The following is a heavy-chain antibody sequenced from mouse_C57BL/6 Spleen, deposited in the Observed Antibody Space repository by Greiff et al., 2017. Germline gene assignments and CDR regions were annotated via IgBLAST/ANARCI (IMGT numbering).Heavy chain of an antibody. D-gene: IGHD2-5*01. CDR3: ARSLYSNYLLDY. J-gene: IGHJ4*01. CDR1: GYTFTSYW. V-gene: IGHV1-61*01. Sequence: QVQLQQPGAELVRPGSSVKLSCKASGYTFTSYWMDWVKQRPGQGLEWIGNIYPSDSETHYNQKFKDKATLTVDKSSSTAYMQLSSLTSEDSAVYYCARSLYSNYLLDYWGQGTSVTVSS. CDR2: IYPSDSET.